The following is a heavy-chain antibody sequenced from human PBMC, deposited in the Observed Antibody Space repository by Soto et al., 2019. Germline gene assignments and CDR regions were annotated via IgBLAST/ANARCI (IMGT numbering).Heavy chain of an antibody. Sequence: QVQLVESGGGVVQPGRSLRLSCAASGSTFSNNAMHWVRQPPGKGLEWVAAIPYDGSNKYYADSVKGRFTISRDNSKNTLYLQMNSLRAEDTAVYYCAKRVGGDGWAPGYWGQGTLVTVSS. J-gene: IGHJ4*02. D-gene: IGHD3-10*01. CDR3: AKRVGGDGWAPGY. CDR1: GSTFSNNA. V-gene: IGHV3-30*18. CDR2: IPYDGSNK.